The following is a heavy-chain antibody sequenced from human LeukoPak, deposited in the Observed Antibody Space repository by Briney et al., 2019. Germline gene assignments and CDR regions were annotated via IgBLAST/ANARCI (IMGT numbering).Heavy chain of an antibody. CDR3: ARAIWFGELYYFDY. CDR2: IYYTGGT. V-gene: IGHV4-39*07. Sequence: SETLSLTCSVSGGSIISSSYYWGWIRQPPEKGLEWIGSIYYTGGTYYSPSLKSRVTISVDTSKNQFSLKLSSVTAADTAVYYCARAIWFGELYYFDYWGQGTLVTVSS. CDR1: GGSIISSSYY. J-gene: IGHJ4*02. D-gene: IGHD3-10*01.